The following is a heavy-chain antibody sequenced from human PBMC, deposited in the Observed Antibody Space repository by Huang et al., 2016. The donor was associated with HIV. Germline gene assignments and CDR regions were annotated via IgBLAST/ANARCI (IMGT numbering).Heavy chain of an antibody. CDR2: ISYDGRTK. V-gene: IGHV3-30*04. CDR1: GFTFPNYA. J-gene: IGHJ5*02. Sequence: QVQLVESGGGLVQPGRSLRLSCAASGFTFPNYAIHWVRQAPGKGLEWVAFISYDGRTKCYADAGKGRFTSSGDNSKSTLYLLMNSLRVDDTALYYCARSAVPGDGDWFDPWGQGTLVTVSS. D-gene: IGHD6-19*01. CDR3: ARSAVPGDGDWFDP.